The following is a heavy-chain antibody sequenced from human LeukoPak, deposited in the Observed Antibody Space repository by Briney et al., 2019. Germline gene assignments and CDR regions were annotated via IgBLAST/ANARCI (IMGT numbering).Heavy chain of an antibody. D-gene: IGHD3-10*01. CDR2: ISDSSSLT. J-gene: IGHJ6*02. CDR1: AFTFRSFG. CDR3: VKVIRGGYAMDV. Sequence: GGSLRLSCAASAFTFRSFGMNWVRQAPGKGLEWVSYISDSSSLTYYADSVKGGFTISRDNAKNSLSLQLNSLRDEDTAVYFCVKVIRGGYAMDVWGQGTTVTVSS. V-gene: IGHV3-48*02.